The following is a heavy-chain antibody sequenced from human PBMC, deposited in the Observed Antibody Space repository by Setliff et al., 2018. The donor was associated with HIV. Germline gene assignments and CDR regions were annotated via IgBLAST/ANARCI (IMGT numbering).Heavy chain of an antibody. Sequence: GASVKVSCKASGYTFTSYYMHWVRQAPGQGLEWLGIINPSGGTTNYAQKFQGRVTMTTETSTSTAHMELRSLRSDDTAVYYCARDYGSSPYAVFDSWGQGTLVTVSS. D-gene: IGHD6-13*01. J-gene: IGHJ4*02. CDR3: ARDYGSSPYAVFDS. CDR2: INPSGGTT. CDR1: GYTFTSYY. V-gene: IGHV1-46*01.